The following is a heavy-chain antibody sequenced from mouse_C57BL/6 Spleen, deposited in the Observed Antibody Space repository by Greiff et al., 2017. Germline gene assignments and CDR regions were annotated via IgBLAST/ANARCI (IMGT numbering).Heavy chain of an antibody. J-gene: IGHJ1*03. CDR1: GFTFSDYY. Sequence: EVQLVESEGGLVQPGSSMKLSCTASGFTFSDYYMAWVRQVPEKGLEWVANINYDGSSTYYLDSLKSRFIISRDNAKNMLYLQMSSLKSEDTATYYCARGGGYFDVWGTGTTVTVSS. V-gene: IGHV5-16*01. CDR2: INYDGSST. CDR3: ARGGGYFDV.